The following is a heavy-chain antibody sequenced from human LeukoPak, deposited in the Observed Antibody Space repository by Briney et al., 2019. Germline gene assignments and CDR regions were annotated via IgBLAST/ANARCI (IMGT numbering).Heavy chain of an antibody. CDR2: IYYSGST. Sequence: SETLSLTCTVSGGSISSSSYYWGWIRQPPGKGLEWIGSIYYSGSTYYNPSLKSRVTISVDTSKNQFSLKLSSVTAADTAVYYCARVFYDDYVDYWGQGTLVTVSS. CDR1: GGSISSSSYY. CDR3: ARVFYDDYVDY. J-gene: IGHJ4*02. D-gene: IGHD5/OR15-5a*01. V-gene: IGHV4-39*01.